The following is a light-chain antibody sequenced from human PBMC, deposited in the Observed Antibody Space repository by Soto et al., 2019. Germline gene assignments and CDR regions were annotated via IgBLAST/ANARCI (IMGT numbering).Light chain of an antibody. Sequence: DIVMTQSPDSLAVSLGERATINCKSSQSVLYSSNNKNYLAWYQQKPGQPPKLLIYWASTRESGVPDRFSGSGSGPDFTLTISSLQAEDVAVYYCQQYYSTPRTFGQGPKVEIK. CDR1: QSVLYSSNNKNY. CDR2: WAS. V-gene: IGKV4-1*01. J-gene: IGKJ1*01. CDR3: QQYYSTPRT.